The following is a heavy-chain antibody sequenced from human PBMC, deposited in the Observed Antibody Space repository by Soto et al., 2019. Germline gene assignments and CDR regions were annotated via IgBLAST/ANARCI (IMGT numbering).Heavy chain of an antibody. Sequence: GESLKISCAASGFTFSSYAMSWVRQAPGKGLEWVSAISGSGGSTYYADSVKGRFTISRDNSKNTLYLQMNSLRAEDTAVYYCAKRAVPDDGYLGELSLFVDYWGQGTLVTASS. V-gene: IGHV3-23*01. CDR1: GFTFSSYA. D-gene: IGHD3-16*02. CDR2: ISGSGGST. J-gene: IGHJ4*02. CDR3: AKRAVPDDGYLGELSLFVDY.